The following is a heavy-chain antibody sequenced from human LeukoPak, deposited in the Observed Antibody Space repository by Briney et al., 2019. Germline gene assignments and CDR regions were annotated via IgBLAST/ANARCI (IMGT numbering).Heavy chain of an antibody. J-gene: IGHJ5*02. Sequence: GSLRLSCAASGFTFSSYSMNWIRQPPGKGLEWIGEINHSGSTNYNPSLKSRVTISVDTSKNQFSLKLSSVTAADTAVYYCARGADYRRFRGWDWFDPWGQGTLVTVSS. CDR1: GFTFSSYS. CDR3: ARGADYRRFRGWDWFDP. CDR2: INHSGST. D-gene: IGHD3-10*01. V-gene: IGHV4-34*01.